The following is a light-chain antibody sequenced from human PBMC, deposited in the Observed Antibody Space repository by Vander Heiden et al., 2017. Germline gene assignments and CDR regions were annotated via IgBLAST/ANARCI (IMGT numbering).Light chain of an antibody. CDR2: DAS. CDR3: QQYDSYSRA. CDR1: QSISSW. V-gene: IGKV1-5*01. Sequence: LQMTQSPSTLSASVGDRVTITCRASQSISSWLAWYQQKPGKAPKLLIYDASSLESGVPSRFSGSGSGTEFTRTSSSLQPDDFATYYCQQYDSYSRAFGQGTKLEIK. J-gene: IGKJ2*01.